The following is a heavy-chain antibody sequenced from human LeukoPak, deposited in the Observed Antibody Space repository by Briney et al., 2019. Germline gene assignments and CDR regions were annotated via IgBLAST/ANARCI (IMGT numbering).Heavy chain of an antibody. D-gene: IGHD3-22*01. CDR3: AKRRYDSSGHFDS. V-gene: IGHV3-23*01. CDR1: GFTFDDYG. J-gene: IGHJ4*02. CDR2: ISGSGSYT. Sequence: HPGGSLRLSCAASGFTFDDYGMSWVRQAPGKGLEWVSAISGSGSYTDYADSVKGRFTISKDNSKNTLYMRMSSLRAEDTAVYYCAKRRYDSSGHFDSWGQGTLVTVSS.